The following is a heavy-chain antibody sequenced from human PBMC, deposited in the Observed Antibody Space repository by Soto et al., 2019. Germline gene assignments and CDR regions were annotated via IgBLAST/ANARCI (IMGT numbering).Heavy chain of an antibody. Sequence: RGSLRLSCAASGFTFSSYAMHWVRQAPGKGLEWVAVISYDGSNKYYADSVKGRFTISRDNSKNTLYLQMNSLRAEDTAVYYCARAPYSSGWFDYWGQGTLVTVSS. CDR3: ARAPYSSGWFDY. CDR2: ISYDGSNK. J-gene: IGHJ4*02. D-gene: IGHD6-19*01. V-gene: IGHV3-30-3*01. CDR1: GFTFSSYA.